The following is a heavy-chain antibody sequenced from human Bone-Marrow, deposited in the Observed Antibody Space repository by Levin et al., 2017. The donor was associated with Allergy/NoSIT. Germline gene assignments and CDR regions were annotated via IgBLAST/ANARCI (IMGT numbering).Heavy chain of an antibody. D-gene: IGHD2-8*02. Sequence: GGSLRLSCAASGFNFSDYYMSWIRQAPGKGLEWVSSISSSGSDMYYVDSVKGRFTISRDNAKNSLTLQMNSLRAEDTAVYYCARGIIGDVRVAHKEAFDIWGQGTMVSVSS. CDR1: GFNFSDYY. J-gene: IGHJ3*02. CDR2: ISSSGSDM. V-gene: IGHV3-11*04. CDR3: ARGIIGDVRVAHKEAFDI.